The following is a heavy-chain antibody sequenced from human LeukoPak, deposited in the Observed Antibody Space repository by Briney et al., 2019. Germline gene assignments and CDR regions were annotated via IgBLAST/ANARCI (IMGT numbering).Heavy chain of an antibody. CDR2: ISAYNGNT. CDR1: GYTFTSYG. V-gene: IGHV1-18*01. J-gene: IGHJ4*02. Sequence: ASVKVSCKACGYTFTSYGISWVRQAPGQGLEWMGWISAYNGNTNYAQKLQGRVTMTTDTSTSTAYMELRSLRSDDTAVYYCAREMGDDFWSGYYYFDYWVQGTLVTVSS. CDR3: AREMGDDFWSGYYYFDY. D-gene: IGHD3-3*01.